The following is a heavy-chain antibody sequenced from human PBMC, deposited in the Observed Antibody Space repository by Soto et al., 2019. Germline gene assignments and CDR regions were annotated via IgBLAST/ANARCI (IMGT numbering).Heavy chain of an antibody. CDR2: ISYDGSNK. J-gene: IGHJ4*02. CDR3: ASGRLTGYSYGPNYFDY. V-gene: IGHV3-30-3*01. D-gene: IGHD5-18*01. Sequence: PGGSLRLSCAASGFTFSSYAMHWVRQAPGKGLEWVAVISYDGSNKYYADSVKGRFTISRDNSKNTLYLQMNSLRAEDTAVYYCASGRLTGYSYGPNYFDYWGQGTLVTVSS. CDR1: GFTFSSYA.